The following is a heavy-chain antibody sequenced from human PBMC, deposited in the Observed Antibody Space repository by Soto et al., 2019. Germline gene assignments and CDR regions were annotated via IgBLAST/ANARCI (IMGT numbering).Heavy chain of an antibody. J-gene: IGHJ4*02. CDR3: ARGPPGISGGFDY. Sequence: GGSLRLSCAASGFTFSSYGMHWVRQAPGKGLEWVAVIWYDGSNKYYADSVKGRFTISRDNSKNTLYLQMNSLRAEDTAVYYCARGPPGISGGFDYWGQGTLVTVSS. D-gene: IGHD1-26*01. CDR1: GFTFSSYG. V-gene: IGHV3-33*01. CDR2: IWYDGSNK.